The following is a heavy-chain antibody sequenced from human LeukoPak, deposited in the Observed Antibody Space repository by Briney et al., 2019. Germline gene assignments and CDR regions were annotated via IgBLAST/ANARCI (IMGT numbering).Heavy chain of an antibody. J-gene: IGHJ6*03. Sequence: SETLSLTCSVSGDSISTSSYYWGWIRQPPGKGLEWIGTIYYSGSTYYNPSLTSRVTISVDTSKNQFSLKLSSVTAADTAVYYCARHKDYYYSYMDVWGKGTTVAISS. V-gene: IGHV4-39*01. CDR1: GDSISTSSYY. CDR3: ARHKDYYYSYMDV. CDR2: IYYSGST.